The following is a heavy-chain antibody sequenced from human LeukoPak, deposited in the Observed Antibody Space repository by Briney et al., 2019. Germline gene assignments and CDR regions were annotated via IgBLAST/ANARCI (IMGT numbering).Heavy chain of an antibody. J-gene: IGHJ3*01. V-gene: IGHV4-38-2*02. CDR1: GYSISSGYY. D-gene: IGHD5-18*01. CDR3: AKGARGYSYGPVA. CDR2: IFHSGST. Sequence: AETLSLTCTVSGYSISSGYYWGWIRLPPGKGLEWIGTIFHSGSTFYNPSLKSRVTISVDTSKNQFSLKLSSVTAADTAVYYCAKGARGYSYGPVAWGQGTMVTVSS.